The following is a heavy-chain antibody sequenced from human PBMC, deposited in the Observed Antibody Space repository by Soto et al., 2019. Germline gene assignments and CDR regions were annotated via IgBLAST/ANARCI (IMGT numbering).Heavy chain of an antibody. CDR2: ISAYNGNT. J-gene: IGHJ5*02. CDR1: GYTFTSYG. Sequence: GASVKVSCEASGYTFTSYGISWVRQAPGQGLEWMGWISAYNGNTNYAQKLQGRVTMTTDTSTSTAYMELRSLRSDDTAVYYCARGCSGGSCYLYNWFDPWGQGTLVTVSS. D-gene: IGHD2-15*01. CDR3: ARGCSGGSCYLYNWFDP. V-gene: IGHV1-18*01.